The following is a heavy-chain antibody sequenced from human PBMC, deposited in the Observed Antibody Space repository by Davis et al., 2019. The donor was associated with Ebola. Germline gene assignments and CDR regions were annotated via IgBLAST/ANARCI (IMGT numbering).Heavy chain of an antibody. V-gene: IGHV1-2*02. CDR1: GGTFSSYA. J-gene: IGHJ4*02. D-gene: IGHD1-26*01. Sequence: ASVKVSCKASGGTFSSYAISWVRQAPGQGLEWMGWINPNSGGTNYAQKFQGRVTMARDTSISTAYMELSRLRYDDTAVYYCARYSGLDYWGQGTLVTVSS. CDR2: INPNSGGT. CDR3: ARYSGLDY.